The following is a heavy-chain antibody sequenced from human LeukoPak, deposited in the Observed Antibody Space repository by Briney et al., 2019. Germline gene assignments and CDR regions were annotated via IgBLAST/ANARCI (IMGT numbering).Heavy chain of an antibody. CDR1: GYTFTSYD. D-gene: IGHD3-22*01. Sequence: GASVKASCKASGYTFTSYDINWVRQATGQGLEWMGWMNPNSGNTGYAQKFQGRVTMTRNTSISTAYMDLSSLRSEDTAVYYCARGGYYDRSGYFAFDIWGQGTMVTVSS. CDR2: MNPNSGNT. CDR3: ARGGYYDRSGYFAFDI. J-gene: IGHJ3*02. V-gene: IGHV1-8*01.